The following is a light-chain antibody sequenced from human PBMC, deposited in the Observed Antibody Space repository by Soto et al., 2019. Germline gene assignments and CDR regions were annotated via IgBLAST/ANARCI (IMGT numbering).Light chain of an antibody. Sequence: EIVLTQSPGTLSLSPGERATLSCKASQSVRNNYLVWYQRKPGQAPRLLIYAASSRATGISDRFSGSGSGTDFTHTISRREPEDFAVYYCQQYGKTPWAFGQGTKVDMK. V-gene: IGKV3-20*01. CDR2: AAS. J-gene: IGKJ1*01. CDR1: QSVRNNY. CDR3: QQYGKTPWA.